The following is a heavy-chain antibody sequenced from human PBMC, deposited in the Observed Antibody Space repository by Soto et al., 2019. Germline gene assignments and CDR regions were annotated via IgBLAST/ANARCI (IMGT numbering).Heavy chain of an antibody. V-gene: IGHV4-59*01. Sequence: QVRLQESGPGLVKPSETLSLTCTVSGGSISSYYWSWIRQPPGKGLEWIGHIYNSGSTSYNSSLKSRVTISVDTSKSQLSLKLSSVTAADTAVYYCARVRDCSGGTCYSWWFDPWGQGTLVTVSS. D-gene: IGHD2-15*01. CDR2: IYNSGST. CDR3: ARVRDCSGGTCYSWWFDP. CDR1: GGSISSYY. J-gene: IGHJ5*02.